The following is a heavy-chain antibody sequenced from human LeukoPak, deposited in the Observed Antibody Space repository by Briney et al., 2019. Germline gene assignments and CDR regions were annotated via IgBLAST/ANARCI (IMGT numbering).Heavy chain of an antibody. J-gene: IGHJ4*02. CDR2: IIPILGIA. CDR3: ASVSHETYYYDSSGYYPFDY. CDR1: GGTFSSYA. V-gene: IGHV1-69*04. Sequence: SVTVSCKASGGTFSSYAISWVRQAPGQGLEWMGRIIPILGIANYAQKFQGRVTITADKSTSTAYMELSSLRSEDTAVYYCASVSHETYYYDSSGYYPFDYWGQGTLVTVSS. D-gene: IGHD3-22*01.